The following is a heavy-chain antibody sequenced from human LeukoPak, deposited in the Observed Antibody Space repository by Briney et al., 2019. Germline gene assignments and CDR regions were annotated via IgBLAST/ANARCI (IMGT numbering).Heavy chain of an antibody. J-gene: IGHJ5*02. CDR1: GFTFSSYC. V-gene: IGHV3-30*02. CDR2: IRYGGSNK. D-gene: IGHD3-3*01. CDR3: AKEPYYDFPNWFDP. Sequence: GGSLRLSCAVSGFTFSSYCMHWVRQPPGKGLEWVAFIRYGGSNKYYADSVNGRFTISRDNSKNTLYLQMNSLRAEDTAVYYCAKEPYYDFPNWFDPWGQGTLVTVSS.